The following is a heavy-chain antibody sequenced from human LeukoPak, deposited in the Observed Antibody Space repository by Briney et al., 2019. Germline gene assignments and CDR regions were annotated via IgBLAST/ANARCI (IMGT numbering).Heavy chain of an antibody. J-gene: IGHJ4*02. CDR2: INNRGSSM. Sequence: GGSLRLSCAASGFTFSDYEMNWVRQTPGKGLEWVSYINNRGSSMYYTDSVRGRFTISRDNAQNSLYLQMNNLRAEDTAVYYCAREGDYFDYWGQGTLVTVSS. V-gene: IGHV3-48*03. CDR1: GFTFSDYE. CDR3: AREGDYFDY.